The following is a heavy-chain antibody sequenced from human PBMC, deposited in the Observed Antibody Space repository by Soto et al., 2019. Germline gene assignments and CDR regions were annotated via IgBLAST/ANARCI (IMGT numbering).Heavy chain of an antibody. J-gene: IGHJ4*02. CDR2: INAGNGHT. Sequence: QVQLVQSGAEEKKPGASVKVSCKASGYTFSSYAMDWVRQAPGQRLEWMGWINAGNGHTKYSQKFQGRVTITRDTSASTAYMALRSLRSEDTSVYYCARGGPPIDYWGQGALVTVSS. CDR3: ARGGPPIDY. V-gene: IGHV1-3*05. D-gene: IGHD3-10*01. CDR1: GYTFSSYA.